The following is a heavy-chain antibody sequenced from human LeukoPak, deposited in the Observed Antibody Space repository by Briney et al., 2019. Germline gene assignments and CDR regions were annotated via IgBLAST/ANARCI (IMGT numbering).Heavy chain of an antibody. CDR3: ARGYSSSWYNWLDP. Sequence: GGSLRLSCAASGLTFSSHWMHWVRQAPGKGLVWVSQINNDGSTTRYADSVKGRFTISRDNAENTLYLQMNSLRAEDAAVYYCARGYSSSWYNWLDPWGQGTLVTVSS. CDR2: INNDGSTT. V-gene: IGHV3-74*01. J-gene: IGHJ5*02. CDR1: GLTFSSHW. D-gene: IGHD6-13*01.